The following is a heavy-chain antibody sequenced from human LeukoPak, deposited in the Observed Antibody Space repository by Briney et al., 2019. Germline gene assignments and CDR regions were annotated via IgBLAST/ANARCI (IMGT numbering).Heavy chain of an antibody. CDR2: IYNTGNT. Sequence: SQTLSLTCTVSGGAISSGGYYWIWIRQQPGKGLEWLGYIYNTGNTYYNPSLKSRVTMSVDTSKNQFSLRLTSVTAADTAVYYCARGGTVRNGMDVWGQGTTVTVSS. CDR1: GGAISSGGYY. D-gene: IGHD1-26*01. CDR3: ARGGTVRNGMDV. J-gene: IGHJ6*02. V-gene: IGHV4-31*03.